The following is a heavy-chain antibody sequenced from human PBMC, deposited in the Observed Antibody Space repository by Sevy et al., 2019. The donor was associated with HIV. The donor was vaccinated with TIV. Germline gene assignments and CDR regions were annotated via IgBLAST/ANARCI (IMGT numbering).Heavy chain of an antibody. CDR2: IYSGGST. CDR1: GFTVSSNY. CDR3: ARDRGYYDSSGSRRYYYYGMDV. J-gene: IGHJ6*02. D-gene: IGHD3-22*01. V-gene: IGHV3-53*01. Sequence: GGSLRLSCAASGFTVSSNYMSWVRQAPGKGLEWVSVIYSGGSTYYAASVKGRFTISRDNSKNTLYLQMNSLRAEDTAVYYCARDRGYYDSSGSRRYYYYGMDVWGQGTTVTVS.